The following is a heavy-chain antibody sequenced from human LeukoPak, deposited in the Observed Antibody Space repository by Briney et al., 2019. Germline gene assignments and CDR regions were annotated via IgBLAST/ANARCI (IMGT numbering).Heavy chain of an antibody. CDR3: ARYYYDSRGENDAFGI. V-gene: IGHV3-7*01. D-gene: IGHD3-22*01. Sequence: GGSLRLSCAASGFTFSSYWMSWVRQAPGKGLEWVANIKQDGSEKYYVDSVKGRFTISRDNAKNSLYLQMNSLRAEDTAVYYCARYYYDSRGENDAFGIWGQGTMVTVSS. J-gene: IGHJ3*02. CDR2: IKQDGSEK. CDR1: GFTFSSYW.